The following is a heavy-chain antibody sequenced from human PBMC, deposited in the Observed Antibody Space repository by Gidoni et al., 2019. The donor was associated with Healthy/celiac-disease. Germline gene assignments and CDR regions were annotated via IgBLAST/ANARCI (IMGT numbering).Heavy chain of an antibody. CDR3: ARDVRKGIQLWPQYGMDV. Sequence: QVQLVQSGAEVKKPGSSVKVSCKASGGTFSSYTISWVRQAPGQGLEWMGRIIPILGIANYAQKFQGRVTITADKSTSTAYMELSSLRSEDTAVYYCARDVRKGIQLWPQYGMDVWGQGTTVTVSS. CDR2: IIPILGIA. D-gene: IGHD5-18*01. J-gene: IGHJ6*02. CDR1: GGTFSSYT. V-gene: IGHV1-69*08.